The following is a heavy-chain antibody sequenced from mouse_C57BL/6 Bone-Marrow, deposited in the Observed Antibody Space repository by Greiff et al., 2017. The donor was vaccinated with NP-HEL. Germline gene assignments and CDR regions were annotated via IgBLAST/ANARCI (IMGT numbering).Heavy chain of an antibody. CDR2: ISNGGGST. CDR1: GFTFSDYY. CDR3: ARDYSNYDYAMDY. D-gene: IGHD2-5*01. J-gene: IGHJ4*01. Sequence: DVMLVESGGGLVQPGGSLKLSCAASGFTFSDYYMYWVRQTPEKRLEWVAYISNGGGSTYYPDTVKGRFTISRDNAKNTLYLQMSRLKSEDTAMYYCARDYSNYDYAMDYWGQGTSVTVSS. V-gene: IGHV5-12*01.